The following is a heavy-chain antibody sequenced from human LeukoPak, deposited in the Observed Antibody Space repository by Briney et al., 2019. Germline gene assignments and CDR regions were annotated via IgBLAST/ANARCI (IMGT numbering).Heavy chain of an antibody. CDR3: AKASTVLKPIDS. Sequence: GGSLRLSCVASGFSFSTYAMTWVRQAPGKGLEWVSAISPIGTRTYYADSVKGRFTISRDNSKNTLYLQMNSLRAEDTAMYYCAKASTVLKPIDSWGQGTLVTVSS. CDR1: GFSFSTYA. J-gene: IGHJ4*02. D-gene: IGHD1-14*01. V-gene: IGHV3-23*01. CDR2: ISPIGTRT.